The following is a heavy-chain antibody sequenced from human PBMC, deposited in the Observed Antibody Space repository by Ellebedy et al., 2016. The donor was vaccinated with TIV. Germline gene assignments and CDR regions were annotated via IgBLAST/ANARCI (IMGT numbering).Heavy chain of an antibody. Sequence: PGGSLRLSCAASGFTSSSYSMTWVRQAPGKGLEWVSYISSRSSTRYYADSVKGRFTISRDNAKNSLYLQMNSLRDEDTAVYYCARVGSSSLLSYYGMDVWGQGTTVTVSS. CDR1: GFTSSSYS. D-gene: IGHD6-6*01. CDR2: ISSRSSTR. J-gene: IGHJ6*02. V-gene: IGHV3-48*02. CDR3: ARVGSSSLLSYYGMDV.